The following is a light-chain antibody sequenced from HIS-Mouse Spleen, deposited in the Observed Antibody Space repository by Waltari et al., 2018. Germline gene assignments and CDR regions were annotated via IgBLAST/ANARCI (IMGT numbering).Light chain of an antibody. CDR1: ALPKKY. V-gene: IGLV3-10*01. J-gene: IGLJ2*01. CDR3: YSTDSSGNHRV. CDR2: EDS. Sequence: SYELTQPPSVSVSPGQTARITSSGDALPKKYAYWYQQKSGQAPVLVIYEDSKRPSGIPERLSGSRSGTMATLTISGAQVEDEADYYCYSTDSSGNHRVFGGGTKLTVL.